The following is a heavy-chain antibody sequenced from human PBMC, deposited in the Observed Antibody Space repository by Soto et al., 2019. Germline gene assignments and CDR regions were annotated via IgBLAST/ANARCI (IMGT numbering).Heavy chain of an antibody. D-gene: IGHD5-12*01. V-gene: IGHV4-31*03. CDR1: GASLSSDSFY. Sequence: QVQLQESGPGLVKPSQTLSLTCTVSGASLSSDSFYWSWIRQRPGKGLEWMGYMYYIGRTRYNPSLEGRITISADTSENQLSLKMNSVTAADTAVYYCARDSGGGVPGYTFDYWGQGVLVTVSS. J-gene: IGHJ4*02. CDR2: MYYIGRT. CDR3: ARDSGGGVPGYTFDY.